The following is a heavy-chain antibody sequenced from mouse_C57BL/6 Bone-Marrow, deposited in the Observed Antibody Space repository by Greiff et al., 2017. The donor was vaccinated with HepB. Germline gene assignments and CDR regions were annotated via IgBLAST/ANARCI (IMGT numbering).Heavy chain of an antibody. CDR2: IDPENGDT. Sequence: EVQLQQSGAELVRPGASVKLSCTASGFNIKDDYMHWVKQRPEQGLEWIGWIDPENGDTEYASKFQGKATITADTSSNTAYLQLSSLTSEETAVYSCTKDSNYSYYYAMDYGGRGTSVTVSS. J-gene: IGHJ4*01. D-gene: IGHD2-5*01. CDR3: TKDSNYSYYYAMDY. CDR1: GFNIKDDY. V-gene: IGHV14-4*01.